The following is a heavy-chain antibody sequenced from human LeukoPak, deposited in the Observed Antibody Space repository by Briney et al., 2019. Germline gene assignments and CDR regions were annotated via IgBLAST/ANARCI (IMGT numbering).Heavy chain of an antibody. CDR1: GYTFTSYY. J-gene: IGHJ4*02. V-gene: IGHV1-46*01. CDR3: ARGGSGSYDWRPFDY. CDR2: INPSGGST. Sequence: ASVNVSCKASGYTFTSYYMHWVRQAPGQGLECMGIINPSGGSTSYAQKFQGRVTMTRDTSTSTVYMELSSLRSDDTAVYYCARGGSGSYDWRPFDYWGQGTLVTVSS. D-gene: IGHD1-26*01.